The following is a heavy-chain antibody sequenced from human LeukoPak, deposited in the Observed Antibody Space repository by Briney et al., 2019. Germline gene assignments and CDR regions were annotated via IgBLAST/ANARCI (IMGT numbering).Heavy chain of an antibody. J-gene: IGHJ2*01. CDR3: AIHPYDYWYFDL. CDR2: IIPIFGSA. V-gene: IGHV1-69*13. Sequence: SVKVSCKASGGTFSSYAISWVRQAAGQGLEWMGGIIPIFGSANYAQNFQGRVTITADESTSTAYMKLSSLRSEDTAVYYCAIHPYDYWYFDLWGRGTLVTVSS. CDR1: GGTFSSYA. D-gene: IGHD5-12*01.